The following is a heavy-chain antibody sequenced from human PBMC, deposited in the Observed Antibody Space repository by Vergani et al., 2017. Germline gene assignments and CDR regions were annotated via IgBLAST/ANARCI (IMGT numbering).Heavy chain of an antibody. CDR3: AGGSGSSDAFDI. J-gene: IGHJ3*02. CDR1: GFTFSGYE. CDR2: ISSSGSTI. D-gene: IGHD3-22*01. V-gene: IGHV3-48*03. Sequence: EVQLVESGGGLVQPGGSLRLSCAASGFTFSGYEMNWVRQAPGKGLEWVSYISSSGSTIYYADSVKGRFTISRDNAKNSLYLQMNSLRAEDTAVYYCAGGSGSSDAFDIWGQGTMVTVSS.